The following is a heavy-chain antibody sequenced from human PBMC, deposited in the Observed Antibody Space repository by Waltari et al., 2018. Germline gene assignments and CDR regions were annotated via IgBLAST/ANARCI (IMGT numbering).Heavy chain of an antibody. CDR1: GGSFSGYY. J-gene: IGHJ4*02. CDR3: ARGSLRSGGDY. D-gene: IGHD6-19*01. Sequence: QVQLQQWGAGLLKPSETLSLTCAVYGGSFSGYYWSWIRQPPGKGLEWIGEINHSGSTNYNPSLKSRVTISVDTSKNQFSLKLSSVTAEDTAVYYCARGSLRSGGDYWGQGTLVTVSS. V-gene: IGHV4-34*01. CDR2: INHSGST.